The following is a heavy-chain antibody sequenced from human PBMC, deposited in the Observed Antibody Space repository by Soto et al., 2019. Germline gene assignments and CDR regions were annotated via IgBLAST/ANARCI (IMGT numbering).Heavy chain of an antibody. CDR3: ARVGLFDYYYYMDV. CDR1: GFTFSSYS. V-gene: IGHV3-21*01. CDR2: ISSSSSYI. Sequence: GGSLRLSCAASGFTFSSYSMNWVRQAPGKGLEWVSSISSSSSYIYYADSVKGRFTISRDNAKNSLYLQMNSLRAEDTAVYYCARVGLFDYYYYMDVRGKGTTVTVFS. J-gene: IGHJ6*03. D-gene: IGHD2-21*01.